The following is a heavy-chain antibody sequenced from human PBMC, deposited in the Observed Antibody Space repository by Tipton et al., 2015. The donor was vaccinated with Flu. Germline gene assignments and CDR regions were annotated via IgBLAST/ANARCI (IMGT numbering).Heavy chain of an antibody. V-gene: IGHV1-2*02. J-gene: IGHJ6*03. D-gene: IGHD6-6*01. CDR2: INPNSGGT. CDR3: ARDGIAARVDYYYYYMDV. Sequence: QSGPEVKKPGSSVKVSCKASGYTFTGYYMHWVRQAPGQGLEWMGWINPNSGGTNYAQKFQGRVTMTRDTSISTAYMELSRLRSDDTAVYYCARDGIAARVDYYYYYMDVWGKGTTVTVSS. CDR1: GYTFTGYY.